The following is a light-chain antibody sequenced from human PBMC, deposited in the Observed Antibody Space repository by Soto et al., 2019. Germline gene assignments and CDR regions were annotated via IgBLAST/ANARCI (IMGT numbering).Light chain of an antibody. CDR3: QQYIKRWT. CDR2: KAS. V-gene: IGKV1-5*03. J-gene: IGKJ1*01. Sequence: DIQMTQSPSTLSASVGDRVTITCRASQSLSTWLAWYQQKPGKAPKLLIYKASSLESGVPSMFSGIGSGTEFTLIISSLQPDDFATYYCQQYIKRWTFGQGTKVEIK. CDR1: QSLSTW.